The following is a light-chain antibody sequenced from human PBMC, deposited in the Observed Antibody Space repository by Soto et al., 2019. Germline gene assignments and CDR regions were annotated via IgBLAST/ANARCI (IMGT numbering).Light chain of an antibody. CDR2: GAS. Sequence: DIQMTQSPSFLSASVGDRVIITCRASQSITSYLNWYQHKPGKAPKLLIYGASNLQSGVPSRFSGSGSGTYLALVISSLQPEDFATYYCQQSYRTPPYTFGPGTKVDL. V-gene: IGKV1-39*01. CDR3: QQSYRTPPYT. CDR1: QSITSY. J-gene: IGKJ3*01.